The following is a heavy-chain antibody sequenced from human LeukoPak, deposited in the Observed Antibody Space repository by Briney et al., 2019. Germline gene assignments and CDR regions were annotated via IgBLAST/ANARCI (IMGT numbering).Heavy chain of an antibody. J-gene: IGHJ3*01. CDR3: ARDRYSSGWFGAFDV. D-gene: IGHD6-19*01. Sequence: GGSLRLSCAASGFTFDDYGMSWVRQAPGKGLERVSGINWNGGSTGYADSVKGRFTISRDNAKNSLYLQMNSLRDEDTAVYYCARDRYSSGWFGAFDVWGQGTMVTVSS. V-gene: IGHV3-20*04. CDR1: GFTFDDYG. CDR2: INWNGGST.